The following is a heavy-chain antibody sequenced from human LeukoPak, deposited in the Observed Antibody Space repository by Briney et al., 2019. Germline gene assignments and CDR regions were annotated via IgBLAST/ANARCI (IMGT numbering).Heavy chain of an antibody. J-gene: IGHJ4*02. CDR3: ARDFDCGGDCSGLDY. V-gene: IGHV1-2*02. D-gene: IGHD2-21*01. CDR2: FNPNSVRT. CDR1: XXTFTCYY. Sequence: GASVKXXXXXSXXTFTCYYMXWVRQAPGQGGEWRGGFNPNSVRTNYAQKFQGSVTMTRHTSISTAYMELSRLRSDDTAVYYCARDFDCGGDCSGLDYWGQGTLVTVSS.